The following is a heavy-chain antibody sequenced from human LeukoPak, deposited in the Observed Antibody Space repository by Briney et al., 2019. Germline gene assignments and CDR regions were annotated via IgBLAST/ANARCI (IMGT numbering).Heavy chain of an antibody. V-gene: IGHV1-8*01. CDR3: ARGKYYYDSSGHDAFDI. CDR2: MNPNSGNT. D-gene: IGHD3-22*01. CDR1: GYTFTSYD. J-gene: IGHJ3*02. Sequence: ASVKVSCKASGYTFTSYDINWVRQATGQGLEWMGWMNPNSGNTGYAQKFQGRVTMTRDTSISTAYMELRSLRSDDTAVYYCARGKYYYDSSGHDAFDIWGQGTMVTVSS.